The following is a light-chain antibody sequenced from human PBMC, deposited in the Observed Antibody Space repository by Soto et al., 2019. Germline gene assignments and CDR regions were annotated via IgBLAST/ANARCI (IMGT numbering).Light chain of an antibody. J-gene: IGKJ5*01. CDR3: QQRSSWPSIT. V-gene: IGKV3-11*01. CDR1: QSVSFF. Sequence: EIVLTQSPATLSLSPGERATLSCRASQSVSFFLAWYQQKPGQAPRLLISDASNRATGIPARFSGSGSGTDFTLTISSLEPEDFAVYYCQQRSSWPSITFGKGTRLEIK. CDR2: DAS.